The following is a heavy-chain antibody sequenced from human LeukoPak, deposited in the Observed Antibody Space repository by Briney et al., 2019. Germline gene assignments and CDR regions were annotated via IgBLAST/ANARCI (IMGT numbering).Heavy chain of an antibody. CDR3: ARVARGDYYYYYMDV. Sequence: GGSLRLSCAASRFTFSNYWMHWVRQAPGKGLVWVSRINNDGSSTSYADSVQGRFTISRDNAKNTLYLQMNSLRAEDTALYYCARVARGDYYYYYMDVWGKGTTVTVSS. CDR1: RFTFSNYW. D-gene: IGHD3-10*01. CDR2: INNDGSST. V-gene: IGHV3-74*01. J-gene: IGHJ6*03.